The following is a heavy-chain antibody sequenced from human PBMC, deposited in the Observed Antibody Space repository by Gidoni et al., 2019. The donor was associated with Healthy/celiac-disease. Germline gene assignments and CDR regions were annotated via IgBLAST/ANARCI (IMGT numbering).Heavy chain of an antibody. J-gene: IGHJ4*02. V-gene: IGHV3-33*01. Sequence: QVQLVESGGGVVQPGRSLLLSCAASGFTFGSYGMHWVRQAPGKGLEWVAIIWYDGSNKYYADSVKGRFTISRDNSKNTLYLQMNSLRAEDTAVYYCARDPDLEGRYYFDYWGQGTLVTVSS. CDR1: GFTFGSYG. CDR2: IWYDGSNK. CDR3: ARDPDLEGRYYFDY. D-gene: IGHD3-3*01.